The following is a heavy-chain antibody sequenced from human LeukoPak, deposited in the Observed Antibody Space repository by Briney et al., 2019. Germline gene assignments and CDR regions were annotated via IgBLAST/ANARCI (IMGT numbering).Heavy chain of an antibody. CDR1: GGSISIGGYS. D-gene: IGHD2-2*01. CDR2: IYHSGST. J-gene: IGHJ6*02. Sequence: SETLSLTCAVSGGSISIGGYSWSWIRQPPGKGLEWIGYIYHSGSTYYNPSLKSRVTISVDRSKNQFSLKLSSVTAADTAVYYCARGPGYCSSTSCYSASTYYYYGMDVWGQGTTVTVSS. V-gene: IGHV4-30-2*01. CDR3: ARGPGYCSSTSCYSASTYYYYGMDV.